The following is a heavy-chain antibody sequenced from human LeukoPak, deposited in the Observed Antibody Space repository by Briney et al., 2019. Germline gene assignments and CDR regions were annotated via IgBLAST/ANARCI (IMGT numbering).Heavy chain of an antibody. Sequence: GASVKVSCKPSGYTFTGYYIHWVRQAPGQGLEWMGWINPNSGGTNYAQKFQGRVTMTRDTSISTAYMELTRLRSDDTAVHYCARDARGYSYGTSYSSSWYGWGYWGQGTLVTVSS. CDR3: ARDARGYSYGTSYSSSWYGWGY. J-gene: IGHJ4*02. D-gene: IGHD6-13*01. CDR2: INPNSGGT. CDR1: GYTFTGYY. V-gene: IGHV1-2*02.